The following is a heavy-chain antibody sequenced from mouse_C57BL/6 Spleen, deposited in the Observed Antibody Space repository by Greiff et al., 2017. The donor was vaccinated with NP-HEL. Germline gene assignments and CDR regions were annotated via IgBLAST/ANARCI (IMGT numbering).Heavy chain of an antibody. J-gene: IGHJ2*01. V-gene: IGHV1-75*01. CDR2: IFPGSGST. D-gene: IGHD1-1*01. CDR1: GYTFTDYY. CDR3: AREGVITTVVATEGVYFDD. Sequence: QVQLQQSGPELVKPGASVKISCKASGYTFTDYYINWVKQRPGQGLEWIGWIFPGSGSTYYNEKFKGKATLTVDKSSSTAYMLLSSLTSEDSAVYFGAREGVITTVVATEGVYFDDWGQGTTLTVSS.